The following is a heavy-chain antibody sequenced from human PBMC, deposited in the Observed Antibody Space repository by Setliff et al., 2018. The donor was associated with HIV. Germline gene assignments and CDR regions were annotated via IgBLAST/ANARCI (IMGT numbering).Heavy chain of an antibody. D-gene: IGHD2-15*01. Sequence: PSETLFLTCTVSNVSINSDYWSWIRQPAGRALEWIGRIYSSGSTNYNPSLKSRVKMSIDTSKNQFSLKLSSVTAADTAVYFCARDPYCSGDGCFRYYQHWGRGTLVTVSS. CDR1: NVSINSDY. CDR3: ARDPYCSGDGCFRYYQH. J-gene: IGHJ1*01. V-gene: IGHV4-4*07. CDR2: IYSSGST.